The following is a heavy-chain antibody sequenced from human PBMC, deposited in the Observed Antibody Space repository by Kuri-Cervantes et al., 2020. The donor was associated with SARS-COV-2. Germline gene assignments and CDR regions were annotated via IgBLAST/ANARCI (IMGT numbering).Heavy chain of an antibody. D-gene: IGHD3-3*01. V-gene: IGHV3-23*01. CDR2: ISGSGGST. CDR3: AKAYYDFWSGYYRGGYYFDY. CDR1: GFTFSSYA. Sequence: GGSLRLSCAASGFTFSSYAMSWVRQAPGKGLEWVSAISGSGGSTYYADSVKGRFTISRGNSKNTLYLQMNSLRAEDTAVYYCAKAYYDFWSGYYRGGYYFDYWGQGTLVTVSS. J-gene: IGHJ4*02.